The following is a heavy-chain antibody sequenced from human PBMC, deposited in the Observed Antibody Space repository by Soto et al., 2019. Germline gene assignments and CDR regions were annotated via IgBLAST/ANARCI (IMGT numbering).Heavy chain of an antibody. CDR3: GTVFEH. CDR2: VDSDGRGT. CDR1: GITFTNYW. V-gene: IGHV3-74*01. Sequence: EVQLVESGGGSVQPGGSLRLSCVASGITFTNYWMHWVRQVPGKGLVWVARVDSDGRGTSYADFVKGRFTISRDNAKNTLYLQVNGLRVGDTAMYYCGTVFEHWGQGIPVTVSS. J-gene: IGHJ4*02.